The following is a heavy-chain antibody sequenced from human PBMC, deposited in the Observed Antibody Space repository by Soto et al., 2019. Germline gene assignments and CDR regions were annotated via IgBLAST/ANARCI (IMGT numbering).Heavy chain of an antibody. J-gene: IGHJ4*02. CDR2: INHSGST. D-gene: IGHD4-17*01. CDR3: ARSGKYGDYTLFDY. Sequence: SETLSLTCAVYGGSFSGYYWSWIRQPPGKGLEWIGEINHSGSTNYNPSLKSRVTISVDTSKNQFSLKLSSVTAADTAVYYCARSGKYGDYTLFDYWGQGTLVTVSS. V-gene: IGHV4-34*01. CDR1: GGSFSGYY.